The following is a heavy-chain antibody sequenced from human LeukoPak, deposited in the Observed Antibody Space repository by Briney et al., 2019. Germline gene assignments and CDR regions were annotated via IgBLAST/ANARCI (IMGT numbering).Heavy chain of an antibody. CDR3: TTSGFSGDYEYYFDN. Sequence: GGSLRLSCAASGFTFSSYWMHWVRQAPGKGLVWVSRINSDGISTKYADSVKGRFTISRDNAKNTLHLQMNSLRPEDTAVYYCTTSGFSGDYEYYFDNWGQGTLVTVSS. V-gene: IGHV3-74*03. CDR1: GFTFSSYW. D-gene: IGHD4-17*01. J-gene: IGHJ4*02. CDR2: INSDGIST.